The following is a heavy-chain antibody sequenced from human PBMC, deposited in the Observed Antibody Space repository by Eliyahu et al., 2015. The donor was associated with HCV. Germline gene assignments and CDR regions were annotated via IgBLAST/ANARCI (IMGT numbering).Heavy chain of an antibody. CDR2: SRNKANSYTT. V-gene: IGHV3-72*01. D-gene: IGHD2-2*01. CDR3: ARDLSN. J-gene: IGHJ4*02. CDR1: GFTFSDHH. Sequence: EVQVVESGGGLVQPGGSLRLSCAASGFTFSDHHMDWVRQAPGKGLEXVGRSRNKANSYTTEYAASVKGRFTISRDDSKNSLYLQMNSLKTEDTAVYYCARDLSNWGQGTLVTVSS.